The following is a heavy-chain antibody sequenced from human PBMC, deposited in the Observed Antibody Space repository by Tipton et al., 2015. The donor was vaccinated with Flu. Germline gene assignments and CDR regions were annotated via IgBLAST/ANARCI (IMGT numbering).Heavy chain of an antibody. CDR3: ARHTGDSVRGVIDY. CDR2: IYESGST. CDR1: GGSISSYNW. D-gene: IGHD3-10*02. V-gene: IGHV4-4*02. Sequence: GLVKPSGTLSLTCAVSGGSISSYNWWSWVRQPPGKGLEWIGEIYESGSTNYNPSLKSRVTISVDKSKNQFSLRLSSVTAADTAVYYCARHTGDSVRGVIDYWGQGTLVTVSS. J-gene: IGHJ4*02.